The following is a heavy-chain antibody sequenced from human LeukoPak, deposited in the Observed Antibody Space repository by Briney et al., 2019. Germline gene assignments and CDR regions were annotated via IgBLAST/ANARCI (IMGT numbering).Heavy chain of an antibody. Sequence: PSETLSLTCTVSGGSISSSSYYWGWIRQPPGKGLEWIGSIYYSGSTYYNPSLKSRVTISVDTSKNQFSLKLSSVTAADTAVYYCARHFKRFGRHTPLHYFDYWGQGTLVTVSS. CDR3: ARHFKRFGRHTPLHYFDY. CDR2: IYYSGST. CDR1: GGSISSSSYY. V-gene: IGHV4-39*01. D-gene: IGHD3-10*01. J-gene: IGHJ4*02.